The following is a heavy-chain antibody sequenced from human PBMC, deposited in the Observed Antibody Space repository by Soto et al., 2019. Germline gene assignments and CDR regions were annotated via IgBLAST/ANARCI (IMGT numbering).Heavy chain of an antibody. J-gene: IGHJ4*02. CDR3: ARDIGSYAYGEGY. D-gene: IGHD3-10*01. Sequence: SETLSLTCSVSGASITNYWRSWIRQPAGKGLEWIGRVYSSGTTDYNPSLNSRATMSVETSKNQFSLEPSSETAANTAVYYCARDIGSYAYGEGYWGQGIQVTVSS. CDR1: GASITNYW. CDR2: VYSSGTT. V-gene: IGHV4-4*07.